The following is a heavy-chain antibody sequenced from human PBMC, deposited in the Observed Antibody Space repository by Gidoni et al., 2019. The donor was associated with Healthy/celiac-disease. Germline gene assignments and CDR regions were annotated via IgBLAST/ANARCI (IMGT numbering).Heavy chain of an antibody. Sequence: QVTLKESGPVLVNPPETLTLTCTVSGFSLSNARMGVSWIRQPPGKALEWLAHIFTNDEKTYSTSLKSRHTISKDTSKMQVVRTMTNMDPVDTGTYYCERIVHEWFDPWGQGTLVTVSS. CDR1: GFSLSNARMG. CDR2: IFTNDEK. J-gene: IGHJ5*02. CDR3: ERIVHEWFDP. V-gene: IGHV2-26*01.